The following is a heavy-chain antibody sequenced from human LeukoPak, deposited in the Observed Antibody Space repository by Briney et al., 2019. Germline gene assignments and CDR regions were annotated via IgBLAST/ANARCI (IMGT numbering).Heavy chain of an antibody. CDR1: GFTFSSYS. CDR2: ISSSSNYI. D-gene: IGHD5-18*01. V-gene: IGHV3-21*01. Sequence: GGSLRLSCAASGFTFSSYSMNWVRQAPGKGLEWVSSISSSSNYIYYADSVKGRFTISRDNAKNSLYLQMNSLRAEDTAVYYCARDYGPPGYSYGYVDYWGQGTLVTVSS. J-gene: IGHJ4*02. CDR3: ARDYGPPGYSYGYVDY.